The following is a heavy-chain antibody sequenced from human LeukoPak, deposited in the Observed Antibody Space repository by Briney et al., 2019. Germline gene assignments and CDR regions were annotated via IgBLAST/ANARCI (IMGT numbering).Heavy chain of an antibody. D-gene: IGHD2-2*02. J-gene: IGHJ4*02. V-gene: IGHV1-2*02. CDR2: INPNSGGT. CDR1: GYTFTGYY. Sequence: ASXXVSCKASGYTFTGYYMHWVRQAPGQGLEWMGWINPNSGGTNYAQKFQGRVTMTRDTSISTAYMEMSRLRSDDTAVYYCARNCSSTSCYNPFDYWGQGTLVTVSS. CDR3: ARNCSSTSCYNPFDY.